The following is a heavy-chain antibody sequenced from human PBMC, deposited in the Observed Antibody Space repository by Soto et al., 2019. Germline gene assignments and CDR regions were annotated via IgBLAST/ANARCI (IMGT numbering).Heavy chain of an antibody. J-gene: IGHJ5*02. V-gene: IGHV1-18*01. CDR3: ARDPRYFDWPPPGDWFDP. CDR1: GYTFTSYG. Sequence: ASVKVSCKASGYTFTSYGISWVRQAPGQGLEWMGWISAYNGNTNYAQKLQGRVTMTTDTSTSTAYMELRSLRSDDTAVYYCARDPRYFDWPPPGDWFDPWGQGTLVTVYS. CDR2: ISAYNGNT. D-gene: IGHD3-9*01.